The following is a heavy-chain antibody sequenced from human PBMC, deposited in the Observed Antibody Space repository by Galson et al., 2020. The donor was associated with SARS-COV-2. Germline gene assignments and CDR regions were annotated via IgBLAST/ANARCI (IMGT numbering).Heavy chain of an antibody. V-gene: IGHV4-59*13. CDR3: ARAPVGRNWFDP. CDR2: IYYSGNT. Sequence: SETLSLTCTVSGGSISSYYWSWFRQPPGKGLEWIGYIYYSGNTNYNPSLKSRVTISVDTSKNQFSLELNSVTPADTAVYYCARAPVGRNWFDPWGQGTLSPSPQ. J-gene: IGHJ5*02. CDR1: GGSISSYY. D-gene: IGHD1-26*01.